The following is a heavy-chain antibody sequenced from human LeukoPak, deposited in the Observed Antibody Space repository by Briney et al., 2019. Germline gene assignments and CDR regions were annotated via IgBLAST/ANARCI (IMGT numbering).Heavy chain of an antibody. V-gene: IGHV1-18*01. D-gene: IGHD3-16*01. CDR1: GYIFTSYG. J-gene: IGHJ4*02. CDR2: ISTYNGDT. CDR3: AREGLGELTLDY. Sequence: AASVKVSCKASGYIFTSYGFSWVRQAPGQGLEWMGWISTYNGDTNYAQKLQGRVTMTTDTSTSTAYMELRSLRSDDTAVYYCAREGLGELTLDYWGQGTLVTVSS.